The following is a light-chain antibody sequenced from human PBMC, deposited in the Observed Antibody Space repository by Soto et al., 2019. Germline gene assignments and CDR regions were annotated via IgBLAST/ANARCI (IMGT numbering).Light chain of an antibody. CDR2: EVT. J-gene: IGLJ1*01. CDR3: ISYTGSSTSYV. V-gene: IGLV2-14*01. CDR1: SRDVGGYKF. Sequence: QSVLTQPASVSGSPGQSITISCTGTSRDVGGYKFVSWLQQHPGKAPKLLIYEVTNRPSGVSDRFAGSRSGNTAFLTISGLQDEDEADYYCISYTGSSTSYVFGSGTKVTV.